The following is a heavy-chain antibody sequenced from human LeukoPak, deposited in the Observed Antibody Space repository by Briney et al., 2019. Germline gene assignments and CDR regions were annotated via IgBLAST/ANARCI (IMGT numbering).Heavy chain of an antibody. Sequence: GGSLRLSCAASGFTFNNYAMHWVRQSPGKGLEWVAVISHDGSNEYYADSVKGRFTISRDNSKNTLYLQMNSLRAEDTAVYYCARETGGSYYRYNWFDPWGQGTLVTVSS. V-gene: IGHV3-30-3*01. CDR3: ARETGGSYYRYNWFDP. D-gene: IGHD1-14*01. J-gene: IGHJ5*02. CDR1: GFTFNNYA. CDR2: ISHDGSNE.